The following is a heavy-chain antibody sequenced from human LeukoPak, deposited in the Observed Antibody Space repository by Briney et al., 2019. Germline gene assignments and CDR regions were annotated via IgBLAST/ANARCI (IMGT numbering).Heavy chain of an antibody. J-gene: IGHJ4*02. Sequence: SETLSLTRTASGGSISTYYWSWIRQPPGKGLEWIGYIYYSGSTNYNPSLKSRVIISVDTSKNQFSLKLNSVTAADTAMYYCARHGVARESYPRVFDYWGRGNLVTVSS. V-gene: IGHV4-59*08. CDR1: GGSISTYY. CDR2: IYYSGST. CDR3: ARHGVARESYPRVFDY. D-gene: IGHD1-26*01.